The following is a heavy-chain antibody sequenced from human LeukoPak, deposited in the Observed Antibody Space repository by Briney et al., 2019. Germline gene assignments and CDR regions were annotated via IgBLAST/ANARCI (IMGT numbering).Heavy chain of an antibody. Sequence: SGGSLRLSCAATGFTFSDYAMTWVRQAPGRGLEWVSAISGGGRFSVYADSVKGRFTISRDNSKNTLYLQMNSLRAEDTAVYYCARDRAAADDYYYYGMDVWGQGTTVTVSS. V-gene: IGHV3-23*01. J-gene: IGHJ6*02. CDR3: ARDRAAADDYYYYGMDV. D-gene: IGHD6-13*01. CDR1: GFTFSDYA. CDR2: ISGGGRFS.